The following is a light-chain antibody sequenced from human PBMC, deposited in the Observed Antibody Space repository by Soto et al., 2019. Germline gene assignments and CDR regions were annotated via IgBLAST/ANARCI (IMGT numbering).Light chain of an antibody. CDR3: NSFASSTIVV. V-gene: IGLV2-14*01. J-gene: IGLJ2*01. CDR2: EVT. CDR1: SSDVGGYNY. Sequence: QSVLTQPASVSGSPGQSITISCTGTSSDVGGYNYVSWYQQHPGKAPKLILYEVTNRPSGVSNRFSGSKSGNTASLTISGLQAEAEADYYCNSFASSTIVVFGGGTKLTVL.